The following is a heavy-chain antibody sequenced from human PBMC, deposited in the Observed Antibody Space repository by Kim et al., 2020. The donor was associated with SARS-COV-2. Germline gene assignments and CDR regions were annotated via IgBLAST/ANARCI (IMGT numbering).Heavy chain of an antibody. CDR2: IYYSGST. V-gene: IGHV4-59*13. Sequence: SETLSLTCTVSGGSISSYYWSWIRQPPGKGLEWIGYIYYSGSTNYNPSLKSRVTISVDTSKNQFSLKLSSVTAADTAVYYCARSTVPHYYGSGSYSYWGQGTLVTVSS. J-gene: IGHJ4*02. D-gene: IGHD3-10*01. CDR1: GGSISSYY. CDR3: ARSTVPHYYGSGSYSY.